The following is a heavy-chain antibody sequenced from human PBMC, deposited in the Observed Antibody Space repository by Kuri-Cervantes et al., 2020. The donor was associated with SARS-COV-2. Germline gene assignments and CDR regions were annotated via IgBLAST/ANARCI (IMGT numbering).Heavy chain of an antibody. CDR3: ARESGNDKDFDY. Sequence: SVKVSCKASGGTFSSYTISWVRQAPGQGLEWMGWIIPIFGIANYAQKFQGRVTITADKSTSTAYMELSSLRSEDTAVYYCARESGNDKDFDYWGQGTLVTVSS. D-gene: IGHD1-1*01. V-gene: IGHV1-69*10. CDR1: GGTFSSYT. J-gene: IGHJ4*02. CDR2: IIPIFGIA.